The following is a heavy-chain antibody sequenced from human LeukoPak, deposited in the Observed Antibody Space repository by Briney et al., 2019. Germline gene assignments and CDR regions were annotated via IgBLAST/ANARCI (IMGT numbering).Heavy chain of an antibody. CDR1: GYTFTSYD. CDR2: MNPNSGNT. V-gene: IGHV1-8*03. CDR3: ARGGPEMATIYRDGYYYYYMDV. J-gene: IGHJ6*03. Sequence: GAPVKVSCKASGYTFTSYDINWVRQATGQGLEWMGWMNPNSGNTGYAQKFQGRVTITRNTSISTAYMELSSLRSEDTAVYYCARGGPEMATIYRDGYYYYYMDVWGKGTTVTVSS. D-gene: IGHD5-24*01.